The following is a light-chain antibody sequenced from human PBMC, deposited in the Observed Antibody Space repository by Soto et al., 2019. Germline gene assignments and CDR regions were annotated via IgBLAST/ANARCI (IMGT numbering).Light chain of an antibody. CDR2: GAS. V-gene: IGKV3-20*01. Sequence: IVLSQYTGTLSLSPGERATLSCRASQSVSSSYLAWYQQKPGQAPRLLIYGASSRATGIPDRFSGSGSGIDFTLTVSRLEPEDFAVYYCQQYGSSPWTFGQGTKVDIK. CDR1: QSVSSSY. J-gene: IGKJ1*01. CDR3: QQYGSSPWT.